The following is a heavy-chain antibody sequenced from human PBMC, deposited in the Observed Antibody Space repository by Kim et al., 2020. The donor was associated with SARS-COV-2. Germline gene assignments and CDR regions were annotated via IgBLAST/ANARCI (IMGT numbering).Heavy chain of an antibody. CDR2: IKSKTDGGTS. CDR1: GFTFSNAW. Sequence: GGSLRLSCAASGFTFSNAWMSWVRQAPGKGLEWVGRIKSKTDGGTSDYAAPVKGRFIISRDDSKNTLYLQMDSLKTEDTAVYYCATAVTWEYSYPDYWGQGTLVTVSS. V-gene: IGHV3-15*01. D-gene: IGHD5-18*01. CDR3: ATAVTWEYSYPDY. J-gene: IGHJ4*02.